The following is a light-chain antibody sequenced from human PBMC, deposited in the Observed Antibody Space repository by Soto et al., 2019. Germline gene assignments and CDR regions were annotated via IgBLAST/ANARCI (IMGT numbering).Light chain of an antibody. CDR3: QQYTIYPLT. J-gene: IGKJ4*01. Sequence: DIQMTQSPSTLSASVGDRVTISCRASQSIRVYLAWYQQKPGIAPKLLIYKASSLEGGVASRFSGSGAGTEFTLTISSLQPDDFATYYCQQYTIYPLTFGEGTKVDIK. CDR2: KAS. CDR1: QSIRVY. V-gene: IGKV1-5*03.